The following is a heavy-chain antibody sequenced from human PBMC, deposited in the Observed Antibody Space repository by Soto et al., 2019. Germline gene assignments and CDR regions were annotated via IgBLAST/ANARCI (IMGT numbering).Heavy chain of an antibody. D-gene: IGHD4-17*01. Sequence: QVQLVQSGAEVKKPGSSVKVSCKASGGTFRSYAISWVRQAPGQGLEWMGGIIPIFGTANYAQKFQGRVTITADESTSTAYMELSSLRSEDTAVYYCAKQDGDSRMNAFDIWGQGTMGTVSS. CDR3: AKQDGDSRMNAFDI. J-gene: IGHJ3*02. CDR2: IIPIFGTA. CDR1: GGTFRSYA. V-gene: IGHV1-69*01.